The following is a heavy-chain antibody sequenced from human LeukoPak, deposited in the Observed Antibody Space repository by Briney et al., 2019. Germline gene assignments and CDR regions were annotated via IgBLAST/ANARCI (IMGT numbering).Heavy chain of an antibody. V-gene: IGHV4-61*02. D-gene: IGHD6-13*01. J-gene: IGHJ5*02. CDR1: GGSISSGSYY. CDR2: IYYSGST. Sequence: PSQTLSLTCTVSGGSISSGSYYWSWIRQPAGKGLEWIGSIYYSGSTYYNPSLKSRVTISVDTSKNQFSLKLSSVTAADTAVYYCARRYSSSWYRGWFDPWGQGTLVTVSS. CDR3: ARRYSSSWYRGWFDP.